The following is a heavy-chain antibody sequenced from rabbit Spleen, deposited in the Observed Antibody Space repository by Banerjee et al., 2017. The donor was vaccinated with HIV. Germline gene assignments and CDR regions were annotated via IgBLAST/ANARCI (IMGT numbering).Heavy chain of an antibody. CDR3: ARDTGTSFSTYGMDL. CDR1: GFSFSNNYY. D-gene: IGHD8-1*01. V-gene: IGHV1S45*01. CDR2: TAAGGSPFT. Sequence: QEQLVESGGGLVQPEGSLTLTCTTSGFSFSNNYYMCWVRQAPGKGLEWIACTAAGGSPFTYYATWAKGRFTCSKASSTTVTLQMTSLTAADTATYFCARDTGTSFSTYGMDLWGQGPWSPS. J-gene: IGHJ6*01.